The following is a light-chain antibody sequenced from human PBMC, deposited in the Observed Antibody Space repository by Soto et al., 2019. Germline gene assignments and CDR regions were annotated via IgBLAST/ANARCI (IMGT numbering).Light chain of an antibody. J-gene: IGLJ1*01. Sequence: QSVLTQPASVSGSPGQSIIISCTGTGSDIGRSDFVSWFQQLPGSVPKLMIYEVTGRPSGTSDRFSGSKSGNTASLTISGLQPEDEADYYCISCTSVNIRFVFGTGTKVTVL. V-gene: IGLV2-14*01. CDR3: ISCTSVNIRFV. CDR1: GSDIGRSDF. CDR2: EVT.